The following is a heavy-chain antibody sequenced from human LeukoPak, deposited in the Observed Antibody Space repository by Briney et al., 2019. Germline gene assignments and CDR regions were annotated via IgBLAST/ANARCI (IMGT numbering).Heavy chain of an antibody. CDR3: ARLVDTPSAVAGPFDY. Sequence: GESLKISCKGSGYSFTSYWIGWVRQMPGKGLEWMGIIYPGDSDTTYSPSFQSQVTISADKSISTAYLQWSSLKASDTAMYYCARLVDTPSAVAGPFDYWGQGTLVTVSS. J-gene: IGHJ4*02. V-gene: IGHV5-51*01. D-gene: IGHD6-19*01. CDR2: IYPGDSDT. CDR1: GYSFTSYW.